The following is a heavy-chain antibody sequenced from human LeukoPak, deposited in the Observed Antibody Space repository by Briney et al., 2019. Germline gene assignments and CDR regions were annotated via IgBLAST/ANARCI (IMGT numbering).Heavy chain of an antibody. V-gene: IGHV1-18*01. Sequence: ASVKVSCKASGYTFTSYGISWVRQAPGQGLEWMGWISAYNGNTNYAQKLQGRVTMTTDTSTSTAYMELRSLRSDDTAVYYCARDSTSVRGVIIYYYYGMDVWGQGTTVTVSS. CDR1: GYTFTSYG. CDR3: ARDSTSVRGVIIYYYYGMDV. CDR2: ISAYNGNT. D-gene: IGHD3-10*01. J-gene: IGHJ6*02.